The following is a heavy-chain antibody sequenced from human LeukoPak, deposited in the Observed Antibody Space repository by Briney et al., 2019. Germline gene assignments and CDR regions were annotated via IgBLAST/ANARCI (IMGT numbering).Heavy chain of an antibody. J-gene: IGHJ6*03. CDR1: GFTVSSNY. CDR2: IYSGGST. D-gene: IGHD6-13*01. Sequence: GGSLRLSCAASGFTVSSNYMSWVRQAPGKGLEWVSVIYSGGSTYYADSVKGRFTISRDNSKNTLYLQMNSLRAEDTAVYYCARSLAAAGPYYHYYYMDVWGKGTTVTVSS. V-gene: IGHV3-53*01. CDR3: ARSLAAAGPYYHYYYMDV.